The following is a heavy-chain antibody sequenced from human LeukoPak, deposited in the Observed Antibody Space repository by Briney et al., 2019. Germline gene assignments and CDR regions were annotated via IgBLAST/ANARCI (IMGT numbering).Heavy chain of an antibody. Sequence: SVKVSCKASGGTFSSYAITWVRQAPGQGLEWMGRIIPIFGTANYAQRFQGRVTITTDESTSTAYMELSTLRSDDTAVYYCARERPPGDSSNWFLEGYFDIWGQGTLVTVSS. D-gene: IGHD6-13*01. CDR1: GGTFSSYA. V-gene: IGHV1-69*05. CDR3: ARERPPGDSSNWFLEGYFDI. J-gene: IGHJ4*02. CDR2: IIPIFGTA.